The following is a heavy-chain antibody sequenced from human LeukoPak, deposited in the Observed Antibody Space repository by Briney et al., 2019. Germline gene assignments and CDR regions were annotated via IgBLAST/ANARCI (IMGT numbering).Heavy chain of an antibody. CDR1: GCALTELS. V-gene: IGHV1-24*01. J-gene: IGHJ5*02. D-gene: IGHD2-2*01. Sequence: GASVQVSSKVAGCALTELSRHCVRQAPGKGREWMGGFDLEDGETTYAQKFQGRVTMTEDTSTDTAYMELSSLRSEDTAVYYCATTPGSTEVGVFDPRGQGTLVTVSS. CDR3: ATTPGSTEVGVFDP. CDR2: FDLEDGET.